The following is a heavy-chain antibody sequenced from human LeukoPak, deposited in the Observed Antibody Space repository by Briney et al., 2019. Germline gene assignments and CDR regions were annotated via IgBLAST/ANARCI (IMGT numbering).Heavy chain of an antibody. CDR1: GYTFTGYY. CDR2: LNPNSGGT. V-gene: IGHV1-2*02. CDR3: ARGIYDYAFDI. Sequence: ASVKVSCKASGYTFTGYYMHWVRQAPGQGLEWMGWLNPNSGGTNYAQKFQRRVTMARDTSISTAYMELGRLRSDDTAVYYCARGIYDYAFDIWGQGTMVTVSS. D-gene: IGHD3-3*01. J-gene: IGHJ3*02.